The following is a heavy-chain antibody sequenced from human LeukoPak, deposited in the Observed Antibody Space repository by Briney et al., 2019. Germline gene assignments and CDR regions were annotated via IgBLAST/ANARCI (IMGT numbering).Heavy chain of an antibody. CDR3: ARARPTVVTPEHFQF. Sequence: SETLSLTCTVSGGSINGYYWTWIRQPPGKGLEWIGYIYNSGSDPYNPPLESRIRISADMSRKHFSLKLTSVTAADTAVYNCARARPTVVTPEHFQFWGQGTLVTVSS. CDR2: IYNSGSD. D-gene: IGHD4-23*01. J-gene: IGHJ1*01. CDR1: GGSINGYY. V-gene: IGHV4-4*09.